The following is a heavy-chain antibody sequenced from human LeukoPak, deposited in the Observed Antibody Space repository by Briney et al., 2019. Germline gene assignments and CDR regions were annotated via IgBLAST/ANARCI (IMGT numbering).Heavy chain of an antibody. CDR2: IYVTGNT. CDR1: GDSINNYN. CDR3: ARAFTIFGEGGFDV. V-gene: IGHV4-4*07. J-gene: IGHJ3*01. Sequence: SETLSLTCTISGDSINNYNWNWIRQPAGKGLEWIGRIYVTGNTNYHPSLKSRVAMSVGTSKNHFSLRLTSVPAADTAVYYCARAFTIFGEGGFDVWGQGTFVTVSS. D-gene: IGHD3-3*01.